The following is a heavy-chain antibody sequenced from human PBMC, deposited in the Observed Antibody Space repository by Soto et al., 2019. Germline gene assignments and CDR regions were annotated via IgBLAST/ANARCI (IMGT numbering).Heavy chain of an antibody. CDR1: GGSFNGYF. CDR3: ARGWDYGDYAWFDP. CDR2: INHSGRT. D-gene: IGHD4-17*01. J-gene: IGHJ5*02. Sequence: QVQLQQWGAGLLKPSETLSLTCAVYGGSFNGYFWSWIRQSSGKGLEWIGEINHSGRTNYNPSLKSRVTTSVDTSKNQFSLKLTSVTAADTAVYYCARGWDYGDYAWFDPWGQGTLVTVSS. V-gene: IGHV4-34*01.